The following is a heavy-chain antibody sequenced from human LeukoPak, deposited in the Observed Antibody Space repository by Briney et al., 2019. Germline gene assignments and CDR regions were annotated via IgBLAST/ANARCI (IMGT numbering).Heavy chain of an antibody. CDR2: IYYSGST. CDR3: ARRVRRDGYKFDY. D-gene: IGHD5-24*01. CDR1: GGSISNKY. J-gene: IGHJ4*02. Sequence: SETLSLACTVSGGSISNKYWSWIRQPPGKGLEWIGYIYYSGSTNYNPSLKSRVTISVDTSKNQFSLKLSSVTAADTAVYYCARRVRRDGYKFDYWGQGTLVTVSS. V-gene: IGHV4-59*12.